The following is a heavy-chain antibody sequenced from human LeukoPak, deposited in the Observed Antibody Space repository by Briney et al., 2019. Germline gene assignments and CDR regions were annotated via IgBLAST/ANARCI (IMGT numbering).Heavy chain of an antibody. CDR3: ARRNAMDV. CDR2: INRDGSER. V-gene: IGHV3-7*03. Sequence: HAGGSLRLSCAASGFTFSNYWMTWVRQAPGKGLEWVANINRDGSERYYVDSVKGRFTISRDDAKSPLYLQMNSLRAEDTAVYYCARRNAMDVWGQGTTVIVFS. CDR1: GFTFSNYW. J-gene: IGHJ6*02.